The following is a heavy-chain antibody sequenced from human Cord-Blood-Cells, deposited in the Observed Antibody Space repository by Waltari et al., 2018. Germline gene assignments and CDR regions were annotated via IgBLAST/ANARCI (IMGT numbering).Heavy chain of an antibody. CDR2: INSDGSST. CDR1: GFTFSSYW. D-gene: IGHD1-26*01. V-gene: IGHV3-74*01. Sequence: EVQLVESGGGLVQPGGSLRLSCAASGFTFSSYWMHWVRQAPGKGLVWFSRINSDGSSTSYADSVKGRFTISRDNAKNTLYLQMNSLRAEDTAVYYCARDRTSGSYLYYFDYWGQGTLVTVSS. J-gene: IGHJ4*02. CDR3: ARDRTSGSYLYYFDY.